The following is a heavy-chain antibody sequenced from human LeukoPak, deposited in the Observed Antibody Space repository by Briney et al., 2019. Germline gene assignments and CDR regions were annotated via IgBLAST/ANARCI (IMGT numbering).Heavy chain of an antibody. Sequence: GGSLRLSCAASGFTFDDYGMSWVRQAPGKGLEWVSGTNWNGGSTGYADSVKGRFTISGDNAKNSLYLQMNSLRAEDTALYYCARDFPVWFGELLSAFYFDYWGQGTLVTVSS. CDR1: GFTFDDYG. CDR3: ARDFPVWFGELLSAFYFDY. CDR2: TNWNGGST. D-gene: IGHD3-10*01. J-gene: IGHJ4*02. V-gene: IGHV3-20*04.